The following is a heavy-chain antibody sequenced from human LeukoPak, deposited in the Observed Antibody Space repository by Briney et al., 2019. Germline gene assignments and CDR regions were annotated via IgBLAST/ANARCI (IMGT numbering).Heavy chain of an antibody. V-gene: IGHV4-59*12. CDR3: ARGEQWLVQAFDI. J-gene: IGHJ3*02. Sequence: SETLSLTCTVSGGSISSYYWSWIRQPPGKGLEWIGYIYYSGSTNYNPSLKSRVTISVDTSKNQFSLKLSSVTAADTAVYYCARGEQWLVQAFDIWGQGTMVTVSS. D-gene: IGHD6-19*01. CDR2: IYYSGST. CDR1: GGSISSYY.